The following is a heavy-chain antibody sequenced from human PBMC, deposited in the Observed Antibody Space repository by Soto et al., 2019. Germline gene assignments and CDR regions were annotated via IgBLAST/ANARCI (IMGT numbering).Heavy chain of an antibody. Sequence: EVQLLESGGGLVRPGGSLRLSCAASGFSFDDYAMTWVRQAAGKGLEWVSAISGSGDNTYYADSVKGRFTISRDNSKNTLYLQLNSLRAEDTAVYYCAKGYYSGYDLAYFDYWGQGTLVTVSS. CDR3: AKGYYSGYDLAYFDY. V-gene: IGHV3-23*01. J-gene: IGHJ4*02. CDR1: GFSFDDYA. D-gene: IGHD5-12*01. CDR2: ISGSGDNT.